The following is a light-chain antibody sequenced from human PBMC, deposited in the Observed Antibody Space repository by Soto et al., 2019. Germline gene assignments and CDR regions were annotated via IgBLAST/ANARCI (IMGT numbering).Light chain of an antibody. CDR3: QQYYSYPGT. J-gene: IGKJ1*01. CDR1: QGISSY. Sequence: AIRMTQSPSSFSASTGDRVTITCRASQGISSYLAWYQQKPGKAPKLLIYAASTLQSGVPSRFSGSGSGTDYTLTTSCLQSEDFATYYCQQYYSYPGTFGQGTKVESK. V-gene: IGKV1-8*01. CDR2: AAS.